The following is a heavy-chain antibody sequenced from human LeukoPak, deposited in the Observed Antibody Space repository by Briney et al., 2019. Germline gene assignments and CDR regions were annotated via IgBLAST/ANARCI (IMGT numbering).Heavy chain of an antibody. CDR3: ARDSYDILTGYYTDN. V-gene: IGHV3-66*01. CDR2: IYSGGST. Sequence: PGGSLRLSCAASGFTVSSNYMSWVRQAPGKGLEWVSVIYSGGSTYYADSVKGRFTISRDNSKNTLYLQMNSLRAEDTAVYYCARDSYDILTGYYTDNWGQGTLVTVSS. J-gene: IGHJ4*02. D-gene: IGHD3-9*01. CDR1: GFTVSSNY.